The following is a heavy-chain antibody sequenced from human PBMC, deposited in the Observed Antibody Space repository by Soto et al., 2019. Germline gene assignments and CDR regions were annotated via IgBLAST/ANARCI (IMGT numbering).Heavy chain of an antibody. CDR3: AKGSYSSGWY. CDR2: ISYDGSNK. V-gene: IGHV3-30*18. J-gene: IGHJ4*02. D-gene: IGHD6-19*01. CDR1: GFTFSSYG. Sequence: LRLSCAASGFTFSSYGMHWVRQAPGKGLEWVAVISYDGSNKYYADSVKGRFTISRDNSKNTLYLQMNSLRAEDTAVYYCAKGSYSSGWYWGQGTLVTVSS.